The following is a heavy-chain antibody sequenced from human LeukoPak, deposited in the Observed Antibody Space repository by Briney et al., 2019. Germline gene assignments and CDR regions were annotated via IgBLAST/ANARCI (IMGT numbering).Heavy chain of an antibody. J-gene: IGHJ6*03. Sequence: GASVKVSFKASGYTFTGYYMHWVRQAPGQGLEWMGWINPNSGGTNYARKFQGRVTMTRDTSISTAYMELSRLRSDDTAVYYCARGQGTTGTQSYYYYYYYMDVWGKGTTVTVSS. CDR1: GYTFTGYY. V-gene: IGHV1-2*02. CDR2: INPNSGGT. D-gene: IGHD1-1*01. CDR3: ARGQGTTGTQSYYYYYYYMDV.